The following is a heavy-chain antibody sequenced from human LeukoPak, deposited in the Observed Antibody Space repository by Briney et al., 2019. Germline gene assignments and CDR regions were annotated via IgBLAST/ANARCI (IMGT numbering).Heavy chain of an antibody. V-gene: IGHV1-24*01. J-gene: IGHJ3*02. CDR3: ATADRGGAFDI. CDR2: FDPEDGET. CDR1: GYTLTELS. Sequence: RASVTVSCTVSGYTLTELSMHWVRQAPGKGLEWMGGFDPEDGETIYAQKFQGRVTMTEDTSTDTAYMELSSLRSEDTAVYYCATADRGGAFDIWGQGTMVTVSS.